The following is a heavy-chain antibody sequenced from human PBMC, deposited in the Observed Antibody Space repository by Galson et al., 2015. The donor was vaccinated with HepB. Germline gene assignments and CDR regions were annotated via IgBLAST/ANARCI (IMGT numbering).Heavy chain of an antibody. Sequence: SVKVSCKASGVTFRNSAISWVRQAPGQGLEWVAQIIPILGTTMFSQKFQDRVILTADESTSTAYMELRSLGSDDTAVYYCARETYYYDYSGAIRHFDYWGQGTLVTVSS. D-gene: IGHD3-22*01. CDR3: ARETYYYDYSGAIRHFDY. V-gene: IGHV1-69*11. CDR2: IIPILGTT. CDR1: GVTFRNSA. J-gene: IGHJ4*02.